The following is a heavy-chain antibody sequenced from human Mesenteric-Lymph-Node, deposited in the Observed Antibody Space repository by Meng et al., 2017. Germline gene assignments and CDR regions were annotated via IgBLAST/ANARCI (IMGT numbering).Heavy chain of an antibody. D-gene: IGHD4-17*01. CDR3: ASPHDYGDMNWFDP. J-gene: IGHJ5*02. V-gene: IGHV1-69*06. CDR2: IIPIFGTA. CDR1: GGPFSSYA. Sequence: VKWCQLGVWVEKPGASVKVPCKGYGGPFSSYAISWVRQAPGQGLEWMGGIIPIFGTANYAQKFQGRVTITADKSTSTAYMELSSLRSEDTAVYYCASPHDYGDMNWFDPWGQGTLVTVSS.